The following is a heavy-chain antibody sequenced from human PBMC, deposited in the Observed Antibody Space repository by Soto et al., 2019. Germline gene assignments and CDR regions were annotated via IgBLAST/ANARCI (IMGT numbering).Heavy chain of an antibody. CDR1: GFTLSAYW. V-gene: IGHV3-74*03. CDR2: LSSDGFGT. J-gene: IGHJ4*02. D-gene: IGHD3-16*01. CDR3: ARDLGGPDY. Sequence: GGSLRLSCAASGFTLSAYWMHWVRQAPGRGLEWVSRLSSDGFGTAYADSVKGRFHISRDNARNTLFLQMNGLRAEDTAVYYCARDLGGPDYWGRGTLVTVSS.